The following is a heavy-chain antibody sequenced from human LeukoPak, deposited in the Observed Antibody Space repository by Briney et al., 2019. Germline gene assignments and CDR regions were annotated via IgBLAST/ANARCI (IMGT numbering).Heavy chain of an antibody. Sequence: SETLSLTCTVSGGSISSTSYYWGWIRQPPRKGLEWIGSVYYSGSTYYNPSLKSRVTISVDTSKNQFSLKLSSVTAADTAVYYCGRHADSGYYDSSGYYFIDYWGQGTLVTVSS. CDR1: GGSISSTSYY. J-gene: IGHJ4*02. CDR2: VYYSGST. V-gene: IGHV4-39*01. CDR3: GRHADSGYYDSSGYYFIDY. D-gene: IGHD3-22*01.